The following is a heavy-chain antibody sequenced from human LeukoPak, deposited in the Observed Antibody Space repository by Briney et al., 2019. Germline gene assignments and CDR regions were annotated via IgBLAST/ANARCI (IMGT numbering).Heavy chain of an antibody. V-gene: IGHV3-30*18. CDR3: VKDMKIKAAGYYFDY. CDR1: GFTFSDYG. Sequence: GRSLRLSCAASGFTFSDYGMQWVRHAPGKGLEWVAVIANDGRDKKYADTVRCRFTISRANSKNTVYLQMNSLRAEDTAVFYCVKDMKIKAAGYYFDYWGQGTLVTVSS. CDR2: IANDGRDK. D-gene: IGHD6-13*01. J-gene: IGHJ4*02.